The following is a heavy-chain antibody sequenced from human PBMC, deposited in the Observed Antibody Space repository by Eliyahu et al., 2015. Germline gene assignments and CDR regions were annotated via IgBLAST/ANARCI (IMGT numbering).Heavy chain of an antibody. V-gene: IGHV1-46*01. CDR3: ARDTPPYGMDV. CDR1: GYIFTSYY. J-gene: IGHJ6*02. CDR2: INPSGGTT. Sequence: QVQLVQSEAEVKKPGASVKVSCKASGYIFTSYYMHWVRQAPGKGXEWMGIINPSGGTTSYAQKFQGRVTMTRDTSTSTVYMELSSLRSEDTAVYYCARDTPPYGMDVWGQGTTVTVSS.